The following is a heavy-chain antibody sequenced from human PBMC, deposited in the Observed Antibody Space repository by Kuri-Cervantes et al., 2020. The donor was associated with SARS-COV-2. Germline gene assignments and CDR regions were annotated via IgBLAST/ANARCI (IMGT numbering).Heavy chain of an antibody. J-gene: IGHJ4*02. V-gene: IGHV3-53*01. Sequence: LSLTCAASGFTFRVRQAPGKGLEWVSIIYGGGSTYYADSVKGRFTISRDNSKNTLYLQMNSLRAEDTAVYYCARGYEARYSSSWYLDYWGQGTLVTVSS. CDR2: IYGGGST. CDR1: GFTFR. D-gene: IGHD6-13*01. CDR3: ARGYEARYSSSWYLDY.